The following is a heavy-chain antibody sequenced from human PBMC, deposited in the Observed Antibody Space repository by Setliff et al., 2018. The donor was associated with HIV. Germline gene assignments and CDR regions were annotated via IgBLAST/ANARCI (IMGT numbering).Heavy chain of an antibody. CDR1: GYTFTSYY. V-gene: IGHV1-46*01. Sequence: ASVKVSCKASGYTFTSYYMHWVRQAPGQGLEWMGIINPSSGSTTYAQKFQGRATMTRDTSTSTVYMELSSLRSEETAVYYCARDPAPSSSASYFQHWGQGTRVTVSS. J-gene: IGHJ1*01. D-gene: IGHD6-6*01. CDR2: INPSSGST. CDR3: ARDPAPSSSASYFQH.